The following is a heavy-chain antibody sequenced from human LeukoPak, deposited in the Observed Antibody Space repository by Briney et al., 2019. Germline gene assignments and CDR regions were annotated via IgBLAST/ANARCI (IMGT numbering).Heavy chain of an antibody. J-gene: IGHJ3*02. D-gene: IGHD3-9*01. CDR3: ARFDPTVAFDI. CDR1: GGSFSGYY. V-gene: IGHV4-59*08. Sequence: SETLSLTCAVYGGSFSGYYWSWIRQPPGKGLEWIGYIYYSGSTNYNPSLKSRVTISVDTSKNQFSLKLSSVTAADTAVYYCARFDPTVAFDIWGQGTMVTVSS. CDR2: IYYSGST.